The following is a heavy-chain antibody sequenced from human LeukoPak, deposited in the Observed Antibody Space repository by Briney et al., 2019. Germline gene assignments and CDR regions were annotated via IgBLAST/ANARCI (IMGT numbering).Heavy chain of an antibody. CDR2: IFYSGST. CDR3: ARQGTSGYYLTGLDV. Sequence: KTSETLSLTCTVSGGSISTYYWSWIRQSPGKGLEWMGYIFYSGSTTYNPSLSSRVTISVDTSKNQFSLALSSVTAADTAVYYRARQGTSGYYLTGLDVWGQGTTVTVSS. V-gene: IGHV4-59*08. J-gene: IGHJ6*02. CDR1: GGSISTYY. D-gene: IGHD3-22*01.